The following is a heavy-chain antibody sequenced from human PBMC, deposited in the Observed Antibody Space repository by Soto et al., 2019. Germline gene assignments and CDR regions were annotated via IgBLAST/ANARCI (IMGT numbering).Heavy chain of an antibody. CDR3: TTDRFYSPVDH. CDR2: IKSKSDGGTT. Sequence: PGGSLRLSCAASGFSFSSAWMSWVRQTPEKGLEWVGRIKSKSDGGTTDYAAPVKGRFTISRDDSENTLYLQMNSLKTEDTAVYYCTTDRFYSPVDHWSQGTLVTVSS. D-gene: IGHD4-4*01. V-gene: IGHV3-15*01. J-gene: IGHJ4*02. CDR1: GFSFSSAW.